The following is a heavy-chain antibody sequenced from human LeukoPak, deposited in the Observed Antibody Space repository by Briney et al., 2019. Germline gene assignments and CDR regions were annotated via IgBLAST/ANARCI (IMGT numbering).Heavy chain of an antibody. D-gene: IGHD2-15*01. CDR1: GFTFSDHY. V-gene: IGHV3-11*01. J-gene: IGHJ6*02. CDR2: ISSSGSTI. CDR3: ARGRETCSGGSCYSGYYYYYGMDV. Sequence: GGSLRLSCAASGFTFSDHYMSWIRQAPGKGLEWVSYISSSGSTIYYADSVKGRFTISRDNAKNSLYLQMNSLRAEDTAVYYCARGRETCSGGSCYSGYYYYYGMDVWGQGTTVTVSS.